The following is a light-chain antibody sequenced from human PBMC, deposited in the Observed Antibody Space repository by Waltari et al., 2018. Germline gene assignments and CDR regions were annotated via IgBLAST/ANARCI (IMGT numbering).Light chain of an antibody. CDR3: QQASRFPRT. CDR2: YIS. V-gene: IGKV1D-12*01. CDR1: QGLDNW. J-gene: IGKJ4*01. Sequence: DIQMTQSPSSVSASVGDRVTITCRASQGLDNWVSWYQQKPEEAPRLLIYYISNLDTGVASRFSGSGSGTEFTRTINSLQPEDYATYYCQQASRFPRTFGGGTKVDVK.